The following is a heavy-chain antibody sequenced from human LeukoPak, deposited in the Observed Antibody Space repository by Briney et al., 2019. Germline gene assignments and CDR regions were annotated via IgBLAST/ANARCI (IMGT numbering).Heavy chain of an antibody. J-gene: IGHJ4*02. CDR2: INPSGGST. D-gene: IGHD3-3*01. Sequence: GAPVKVSCKASGYTFTSYYMHWVRQAPGQGLEWMGIINPSGGSTSYAQKFQGRVTMTRDTSTSTVYMELSSLSSEDTAVYYCAKGESRFKEFDYWGQGTLVTVSS. V-gene: IGHV1-46*01. CDR3: AKGESRFKEFDY. CDR1: GYTFTSYY.